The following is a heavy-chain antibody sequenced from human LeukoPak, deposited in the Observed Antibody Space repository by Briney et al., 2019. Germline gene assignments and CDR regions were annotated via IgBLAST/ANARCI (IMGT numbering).Heavy chain of an antibody. Sequence: PSETLSLTCTVSGDSISSYNYYWSWIRQPAGKGLEWIGRFYTSGSTNYNPSLKSRVTIPVDTSKNQFSLKLTSLTAADTAVYYCASEDGYTRFSWGQGTLVTVSS. CDR2: FYTSGST. V-gene: IGHV4-61*02. CDR1: GDSISSYNYY. D-gene: IGHD5-24*01. J-gene: IGHJ5*02. CDR3: ASEDGYTRFS.